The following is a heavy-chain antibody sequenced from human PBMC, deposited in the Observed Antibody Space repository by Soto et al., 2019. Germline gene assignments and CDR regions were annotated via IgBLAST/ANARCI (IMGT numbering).Heavy chain of an antibody. J-gene: IGHJ4*02. Sequence: SETLSLTCTVSGGSISSYYWSWIRQPPGKGLEWIGYIYYSGSTNYNPSLKSRVTISVDTSKNQFSLKLSSVTAADTAVYYCARLSVAYSSSWYFDYRGQGTLVTVSS. CDR2: IYYSGST. D-gene: IGHD6-13*01. CDR3: ARLSVAYSSSWYFDY. CDR1: GGSISSYY. V-gene: IGHV4-59*01.